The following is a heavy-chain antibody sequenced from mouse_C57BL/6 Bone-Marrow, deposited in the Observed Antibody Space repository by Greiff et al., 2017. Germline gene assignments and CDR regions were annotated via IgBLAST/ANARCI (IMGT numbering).Heavy chain of an antibody. CDR3: ARSGDGPKGVFDY. CDR1: GYTFTSYW. V-gene: IGHV1-69*01. Sequence: VQLQQPGAELVMPGASVKLSCKASGYTFTSYWMHWVKQRPGQGLEWIGEIDPSDSYTTYNQKFKGKSTLTVDKSSSTAYMQLSSLTSEDSAVYYCARSGDGPKGVFDYWGQGTTLTVSS. CDR2: IDPSDSYT. D-gene: IGHD2-3*01. J-gene: IGHJ2*01.